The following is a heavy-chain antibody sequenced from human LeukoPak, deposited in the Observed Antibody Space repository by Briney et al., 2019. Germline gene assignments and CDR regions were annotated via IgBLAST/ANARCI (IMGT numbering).Heavy chain of an antibody. J-gene: IGHJ3*02. V-gene: IGHV4-39*07. CDR3: ARDQWLLRGGDHDAFDI. D-gene: IGHD6-19*01. CDR2: IFHSGTT. CDR1: GGSITSVSYY. Sequence: SETLSLTCTVAGGSITSVSYYWGWIRQPPGKGLEWIGEIFHSGTTNYNPSLKSRVTISIDKSKNQFSLKLRSVTAADTAVYYCARDQWLLRGGDHDAFDIWGQGTMVTVSS.